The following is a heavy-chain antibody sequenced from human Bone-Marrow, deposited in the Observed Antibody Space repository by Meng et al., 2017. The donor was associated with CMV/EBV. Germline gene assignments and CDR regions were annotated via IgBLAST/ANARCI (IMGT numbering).Heavy chain of an antibody. CDR1: GFTFSSYA. CDR3: AREGLSYNWKSWFDP. CDR2: ISYDGSNK. D-gene: IGHD1-20*01. J-gene: IGHJ5*02. V-gene: IGHV3-30-3*01. Sequence: GESLKISCAASGFTFSSYAMHWVRQAPGKGLEWVAVISYDGSNKYYADSVKGRFTISRDNSKSALYLQMNSLRAEDTAVYYCAREGLSYNWKSWFDPCGQGTLVTVSS.